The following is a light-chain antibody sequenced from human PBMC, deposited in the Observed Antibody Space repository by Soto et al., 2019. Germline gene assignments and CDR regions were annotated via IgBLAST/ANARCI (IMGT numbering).Light chain of an antibody. V-gene: IGLV1-40*01. CDR1: SSNIGAGYD. J-gene: IGLJ1*01. CDR3: QSYDSNLRDFHYV. Sequence: QSVLTQPPSVSGAPGQRVTISCTGSSSNIGAGYDVHWYQQLPGTAPKLLIYGNTNRPSGVPDRFSGSKSVTSASLAITGLQAEDEADYYCQSYDSNLRDFHYVFGTGTKLTVL. CDR2: GNT.